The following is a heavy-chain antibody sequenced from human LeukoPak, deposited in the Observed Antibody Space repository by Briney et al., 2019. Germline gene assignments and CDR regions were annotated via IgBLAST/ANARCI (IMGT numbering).Heavy chain of an antibody. J-gene: IGHJ3*02. CDR3: AKIISDWSRGAFDI. V-gene: IGHV3-21*01. Sequence: GGALRLSRAASGFTFSSYSMNSVRQAPGEGLEWVSSISSSGNYIYYADSVKGQFTISRDNAKNSLYLQMNSLRAEDTAVYYCAKIISDWSRGAFDIWGQGTMVTVSS. CDR2: ISSSGNYI. CDR1: GFTFSSYS. D-gene: IGHD6-19*01.